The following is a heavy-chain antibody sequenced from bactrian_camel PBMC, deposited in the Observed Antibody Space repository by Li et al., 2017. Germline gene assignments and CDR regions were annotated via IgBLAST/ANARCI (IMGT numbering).Heavy chain of an antibody. V-gene: IGHV3S1*01. CDR3: AADRIRGFGLKVGSFTY. D-gene: IGHD5*01. Sequence: VEPGGSLRLTCKASGFTFRSHYMYWLRQAPGKEREAVAAMDSDGTTTYSDSVKGRFTISRDNAKNTLDLQMDHLEPEDTAMYYCAADRIRGFGLKVGSFTYWGQGTQVTVS. CDR2: MDSDGTT. CDR1: GFTFRSHY. J-gene: IGHJ4*01.